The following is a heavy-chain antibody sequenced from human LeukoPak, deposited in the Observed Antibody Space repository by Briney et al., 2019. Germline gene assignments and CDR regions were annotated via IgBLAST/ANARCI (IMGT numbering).Heavy chain of an antibody. V-gene: IGHV3-21*04. CDR1: GFTFNRYN. CDR3: ARGGDVYCSGGSCYSAAFDI. J-gene: IGHJ3*02. Sequence: GGSLRLSCAASGFTFNRYNMNWVRRAPGKGLEWVSSISTSSSYIYYADSVRGRFTISRDNAKNSLYLQMNSLRAEDTALYYCARGGDVYCSGGSCYSAAFDIWGQGTMVTVSS. CDR2: ISTSSSYI. D-gene: IGHD2-15*01.